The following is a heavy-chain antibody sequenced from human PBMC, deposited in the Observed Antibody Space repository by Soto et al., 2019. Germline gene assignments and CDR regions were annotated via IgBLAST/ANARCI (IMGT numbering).Heavy chain of an antibody. D-gene: IGHD5-12*01. V-gene: IGHV3-33*01. CDR1: GFTFSSYG. J-gene: IGHJ6*02. CDR3: ARSDIVATDYYYGMVV. Sequence: GSLRLSCAASGFTFSSYGMHWVRQAPGKGLEWVAVIWYDGSNKYYADSVKGRFTISRDNSKNTLYLQMNSLRAEDTAVYYCARSDIVATDYYYGMVVWGQGTTVTVSS. CDR2: IWYDGSNK.